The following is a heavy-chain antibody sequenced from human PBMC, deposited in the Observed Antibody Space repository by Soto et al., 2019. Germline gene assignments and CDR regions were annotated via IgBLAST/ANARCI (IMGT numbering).Heavy chain of an antibody. CDR2: INSRSTII. CDR3: ARERFQNDYIKFYYYSGMDV. D-gene: IGHD4-4*01. J-gene: IGHJ6*02. V-gene: IGHV3-48*02. Sequence: GGSLRLSCAASGFTLNSYSMNWVRQAAGKGLEWVSFINSRSTIIHYADSVKGRFTVSRDKARNSLYLQMNSLRDDDTAVYYCARERFQNDYIKFYYYSGMDVCGQGPTVTVYS. CDR1: GFTLNSYS.